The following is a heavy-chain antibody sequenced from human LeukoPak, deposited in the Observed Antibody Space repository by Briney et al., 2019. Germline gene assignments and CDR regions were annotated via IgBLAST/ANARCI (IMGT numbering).Heavy chain of an antibody. D-gene: IGHD2-8*01. CDR2: INPNSGGT. CDR3: ARDGESRMLYSNGYMDV. Sequence: ASVKVSCKASGYTFTGDYMHWVRQAPGQGLEWMGWINPNSGGTNYAQKFQGRVTMTRDTSISTAYMELSRLRSDDTAVYYCARDGESRMLYSNGYMDVWGKGTTVTVSS. V-gene: IGHV1-2*02. J-gene: IGHJ6*03. CDR1: GYTFTGDY.